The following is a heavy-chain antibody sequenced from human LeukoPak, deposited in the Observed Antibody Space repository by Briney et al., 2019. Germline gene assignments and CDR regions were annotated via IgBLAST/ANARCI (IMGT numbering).Heavy chain of an antibody. CDR3: AREGYYYDSSGYYYSTSFDY. D-gene: IGHD3-22*01. J-gene: IGHJ4*02. Sequence: GGSLRLSCAASEFTFSSYSMNWVRQAPGKGLEWVSSISSSSSYIYYADSVKGRFTISRDNAKNSLYLQMNSLRAEDTAVYYCAREGYYYDSSGYYYSTSFDYWGQGTLVTVSS. V-gene: IGHV3-21*01. CDR1: EFTFSSYS. CDR2: ISSSSSYI.